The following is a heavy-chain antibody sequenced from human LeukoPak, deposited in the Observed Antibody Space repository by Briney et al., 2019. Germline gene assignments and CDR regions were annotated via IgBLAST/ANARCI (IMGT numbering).Heavy chain of an antibody. CDR2: ISGSGGST. CDR1: GVTFSSYA. J-gene: IGHJ4*02. V-gene: IGHV3-23*01. Sequence: PGGSLRLSCAASGVTFSSYAMSWVRQAPGKGLEWVSAISGSGGSTYYADSVKGRFTISRDNSKNTLYLQMNSLRAEDTAVYYCAKVPAYCGGDCLFDYWGQGTMVTVSS. CDR3: AKVPAYCGGDCLFDY. D-gene: IGHD2-21*02.